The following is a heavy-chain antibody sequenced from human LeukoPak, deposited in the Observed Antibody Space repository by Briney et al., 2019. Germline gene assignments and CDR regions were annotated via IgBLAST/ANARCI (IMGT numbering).Heavy chain of an antibody. D-gene: IGHD3-16*01. J-gene: IGHJ4*02. CDR1: GYTFTSYG. CDR2: ISAYNGNT. V-gene: IGHV1-18*01. Sequence: ASVKVSCKASGYTFTSYGISWVRQAPGQGLEWMGWISAYNGNTNYAQKLQGRVTMTRNTSISTAYMELSSLRSEDTAVYYCARAGDDYVWGSTGVDYWGQGTLVTVSS. CDR3: ARAGDDYVWGSTGVDY.